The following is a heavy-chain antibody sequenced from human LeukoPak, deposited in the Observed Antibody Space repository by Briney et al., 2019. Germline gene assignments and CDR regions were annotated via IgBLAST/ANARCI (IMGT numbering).Heavy chain of an antibody. V-gene: IGHV4-34*01. D-gene: IGHD4-23*01. Sequence: SETLSLTCAVYGGSFSGYYWSWIRQPPGKGLEWIGEINHSGSTDYNPSLKSRVTISVDTSKTQFSLKLSSVTAADTAVYYCARSDYGGNSDLNAFDIWGQGTMVTVSS. CDR3: ARSDYGGNSDLNAFDI. CDR2: INHSGST. CDR1: GGSFSGYY. J-gene: IGHJ3*02.